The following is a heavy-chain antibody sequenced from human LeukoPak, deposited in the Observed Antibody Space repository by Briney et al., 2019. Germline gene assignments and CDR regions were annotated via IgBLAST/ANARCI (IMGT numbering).Heavy chain of an antibody. Sequence: GGSLRLSCAASGFTFSSYGMHWVRQAPGEGLEWVAVISYDGSNQYYADSVKGRFTISRDNSKTALYLQMNSLRPEDTAVYYCARRSSAWYFLDYWGQGTLVTVSS. J-gene: IGHJ4*02. V-gene: IGHV3-30*03. CDR1: GFTFSSYG. D-gene: IGHD6-19*01. CDR2: ISYDGSNQ. CDR3: ARRSSAWYFLDY.